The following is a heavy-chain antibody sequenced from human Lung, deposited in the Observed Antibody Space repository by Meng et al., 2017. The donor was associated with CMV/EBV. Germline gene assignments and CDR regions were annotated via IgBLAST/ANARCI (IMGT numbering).Heavy chain of an antibody. D-gene: IGHD2-2*01. CDR1: GFTFSNAW. CDR2: IKSKTDGGTT. CDR3: TTDEYCSSTSCYPPFDY. V-gene: IGHV3-15*01. J-gene: IGHJ4*02. Sequence: GGSXRLXCAASGFTFSNAWMSWVRQAPGKGLEWVGRIKSKTDGGTTDYAAPVKGRFTISRDDSKNTLYLQMNSLKTEDTAVYYCTTDEYCSSTSCYPPFDYWXQGNXVTVSS.